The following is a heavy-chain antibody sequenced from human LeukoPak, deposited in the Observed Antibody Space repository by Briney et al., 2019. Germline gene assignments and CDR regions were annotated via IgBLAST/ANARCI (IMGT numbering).Heavy chain of an antibody. V-gene: IGHV3-21*06. D-gene: IGHD4-17*01. CDR1: GFTFSSYS. Sequence: KAGGSLRLSCAASGFTFSSYSMNWVRQAPGKGLDWVSSISSSSSSIYYADSMKGRFTISRDNVKNLLFLQMNGLRAEDTAIYYCARDRKGRTYGDPYWFFDLWGRGTLVSVSS. J-gene: IGHJ2*01. CDR2: ISSSSSSI. CDR3: ARDRKGRTYGDPYWFFDL.